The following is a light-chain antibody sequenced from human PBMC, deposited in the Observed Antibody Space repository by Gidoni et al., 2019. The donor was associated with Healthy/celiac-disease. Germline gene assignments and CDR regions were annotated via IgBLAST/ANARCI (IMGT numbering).Light chain of an antibody. CDR2: GKN. CDR1: SLRIYY. V-gene: IGLV3-19*01. Sequence: SSELTQDPAASVALGQTVRITLQGDSLRIYYASWYQQKPGHAPVLVIYGKNNRPSGIPDRFSGSSSGNTASLTITGAQAEDEADYYCNSRDSSGNLLFGGGTKLTVL. CDR3: NSRDSSGNLL. J-gene: IGLJ2*01.